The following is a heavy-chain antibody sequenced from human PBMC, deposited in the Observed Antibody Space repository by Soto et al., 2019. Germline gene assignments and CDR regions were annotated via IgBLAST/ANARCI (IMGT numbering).Heavy chain of an antibody. CDR1: GFSFGGYA. D-gene: IGHD3-22*01. Sequence: GGSLRLSCAASGFSFGGYAMHWVRQAPGKALQWVAVISYDGSNKYYADSVKGRFTISRDNSKNTLFLQMNSLRAEDTAGYYCVRSYDSCGFYSFDFWGRGTLVTVAS. CDR3: VRSYDSCGFYSFDF. J-gene: IGHJ4*02. V-gene: IGHV3-30-3*01. CDR2: ISYDGSNK.